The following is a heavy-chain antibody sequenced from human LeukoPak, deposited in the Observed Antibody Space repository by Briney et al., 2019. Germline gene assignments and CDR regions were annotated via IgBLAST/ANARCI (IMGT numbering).Heavy chain of an antibody. Sequence: SQTLSLTCAIFGDSISSNSSWNWIGQSPSRGLEWLGRTYYRSKWYNDYVVSVKSRININPDTSKNQFSLQLNSVTPDDTALYYCARGGQGDGYSADEAFDIWGQGTMVTVS. CDR1: GDSISSNSS. CDR3: ARGGQGDGYSADEAFDI. J-gene: IGHJ3*02. V-gene: IGHV6-1*01. D-gene: IGHD5-18*01. CDR2: TYYRSKWYN.